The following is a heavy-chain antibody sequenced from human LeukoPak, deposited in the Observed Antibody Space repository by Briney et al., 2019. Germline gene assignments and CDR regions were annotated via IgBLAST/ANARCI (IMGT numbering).Heavy chain of an antibody. CDR2: INPNSGGT. CDR3: AKVSGDSSGSGTSPGAEYFQH. D-gene: IGHD3-10*01. J-gene: IGHJ1*01. V-gene: IGHV1-2*02. Sequence: ASVKVSCKASGYTFTGYYMHWVRQAPGQGLEWMGWINPNSGGTNYAQKFQGRVTMTRDTSISTAYMELSRLRSDDTAVYYCAKVSGDSSGSGTSPGAEYFQHWGQGTLVTVSS. CDR1: GYTFTGYY.